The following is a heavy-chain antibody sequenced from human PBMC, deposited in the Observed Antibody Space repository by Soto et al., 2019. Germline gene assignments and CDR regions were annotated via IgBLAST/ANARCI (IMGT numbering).Heavy chain of an antibody. V-gene: IGHV3-30-3*02. CDR1: GFTFSSYA. CDR3: AKFVGVHVYYYYMDV. D-gene: IGHD2-8*01. Sequence: GGSLRLSCAASGFTFSSYAMHWVRQAPGKGLEWVAVISYDGGNKYYADSVKGRFTISRDNSKNTLYLQMNSLRAEDTAVYYCAKFVGVHVYYYYMDVWGKGTTVTVSS. J-gene: IGHJ6*03. CDR2: ISYDGGNK.